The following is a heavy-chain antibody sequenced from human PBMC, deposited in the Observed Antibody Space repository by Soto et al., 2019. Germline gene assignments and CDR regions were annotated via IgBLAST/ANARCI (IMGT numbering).Heavy chain of an antibody. D-gene: IGHD6-19*01. CDR2: IYYSGST. J-gene: IGHJ3*02. Sequence: SETLSLTCTVSGGSISSSSYYWGWIRQPPGKGLEWIGSIYYSGSTYYNPSLKSRVTISVDTSKNQFSLKLSSVTAADTAVYYCARRYSSGWYGYAFDIWGQGTMVTVSS. CDR1: GGSISSSSYY. V-gene: IGHV4-39*01. CDR3: ARRYSSGWYGYAFDI.